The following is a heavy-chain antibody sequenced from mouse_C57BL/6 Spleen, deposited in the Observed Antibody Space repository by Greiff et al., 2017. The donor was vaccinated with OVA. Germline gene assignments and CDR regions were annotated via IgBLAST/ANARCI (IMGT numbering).Heavy chain of an antibody. CDR1: GYAFSSSW. J-gene: IGHJ3*01. V-gene: IGHV1-82*01. D-gene: IGHD2-5*01. Sequence: QVQLQQSGPELVKPGASVKISCKASGYAFSSSWMNWVKQRPGKGLEWIGRIYPGDGDTNYNGKFKGKATLTADKSSSTAYMQLSSLTSEDSAVYVGARESYYSNSGGLAYWGQGTLVTVSA. CDR3: ARESYYSNSGGLAY. CDR2: IYPGDGDT.